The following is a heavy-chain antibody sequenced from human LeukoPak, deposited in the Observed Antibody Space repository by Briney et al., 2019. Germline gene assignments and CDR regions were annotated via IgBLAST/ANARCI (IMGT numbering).Heavy chain of an antibody. Sequence: SETLSLTCTVSGGSISSGGYYWSWIRQHPGKGLEWIGYIYYSGSTNYNPSLKSRVTISVDTSKNQFSLKLSSVTAADTAVYYCARWPAPYSNYDDYYYGMDVWGQGTTVTVSS. V-gene: IGHV4-61*08. CDR2: IYYSGST. D-gene: IGHD4-11*01. CDR1: GGSISSGGYY. J-gene: IGHJ6*02. CDR3: ARWPAPYSNYDDYYYGMDV.